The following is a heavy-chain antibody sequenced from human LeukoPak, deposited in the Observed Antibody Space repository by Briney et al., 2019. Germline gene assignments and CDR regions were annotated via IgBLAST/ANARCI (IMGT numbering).Heavy chain of an antibody. Sequence: GGSLRLSCAASGNYWMHWVRQAPGKGLVWVSHINSDGSWTSYADSVKGRFTISRDNSKNTLYLQMNSLRAEDTAVYYCAKGVYGDYSIDAFDIWGPGTMVTVSS. J-gene: IGHJ3*02. D-gene: IGHD4-17*01. CDR3: AKGVYGDYSIDAFDI. CDR2: INSDGSWT. CDR1: GNYW. V-gene: IGHV3-74*01.